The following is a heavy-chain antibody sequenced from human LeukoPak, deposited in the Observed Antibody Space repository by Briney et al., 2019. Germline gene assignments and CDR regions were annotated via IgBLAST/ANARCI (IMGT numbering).Heavy chain of an antibody. Sequence: PGGSLRLSCAASGFTVSSNYMSWVRQAPGKGLEWISVIYSGCSTYYADSVKGRFTIYRDNSKNTLYLKMNSLRAEDTAVYYCASSVLRYFDWLSHFDYWGQGTLVTVSS. V-gene: IGHV3-53*01. CDR1: GFTVSSNY. J-gene: IGHJ4*02. CDR2: IYSGCST. D-gene: IGHD3-9*01. CDR3: ASSVLRYFDWLSHFDY.